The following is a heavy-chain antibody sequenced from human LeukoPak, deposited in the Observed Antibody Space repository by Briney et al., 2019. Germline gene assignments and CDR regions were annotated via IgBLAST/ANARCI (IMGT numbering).Heavy chain of an antibody. V-gene: IGHV3-30*18. J-gene: IGHJ4*02. CDR3: AKADSEYSYGYDY. CDR2: ISYDGSNK. CDR1: GFTFSSYG. Sequence: GRSLRLSCAASGFTFSSYGMHWVRQAPGKGLEWVAVISYDGSNKYYADSVKGRFTISRDNSKNTLYLQMNSLRAEDTAVYYCAKADSEYSYGYDYWGQGTLVTVSS. D-gene: IGHD5-18*01.